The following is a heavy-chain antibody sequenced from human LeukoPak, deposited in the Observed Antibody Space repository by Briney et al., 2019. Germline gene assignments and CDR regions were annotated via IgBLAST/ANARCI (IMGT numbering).Heavy chain of an antibody. J-gene: IGHJ4*02. CDR2: MNIDGSER. Sequence: GGSLRLSCAASGFSFSNYWMGWVRQAPGKRPEWVANMNIDGSERYYADSVKGRFTISRDNARNSVFLQMSGLRVEDTAVYYCAKSRSIAVAGTTGHDYWGQGTLVTVSS. V-gene: IGHV3-7*01. CDR3: AKSRSIAVAGTTGHDY. CDR1: GFSFSNYW. D-gene: IGHD6-19*01.